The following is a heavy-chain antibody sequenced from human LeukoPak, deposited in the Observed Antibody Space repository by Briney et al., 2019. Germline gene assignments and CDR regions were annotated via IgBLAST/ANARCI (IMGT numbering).Heavy chain of an antibody. J-gene: IGHJ4*02. CDR2: INHSGST. Sequence: PSETLSLTCAVSGGSFSGYYWNWIRQSPGKGLEWIGEINHSGSTHYNPSLKSRVTISVDTSQKQFSLRLTSVTAADTAVYYCARGRYLTTSGGAAAGFLDYWGQGSLVTVST. CDR3: ARGRYLTTSGGAAAGFLDY. CDR1: GGSFSGYY. D-gene: IGHD6-13*01. V-gene: IGHV4-34*01.